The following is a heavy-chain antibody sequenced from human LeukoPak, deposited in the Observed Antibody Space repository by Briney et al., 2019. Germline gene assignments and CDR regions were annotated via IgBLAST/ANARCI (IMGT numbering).Heavy chain of an antibody. V-gene: IGHV3-23*01. CDR3: AKDHHQWAVAGTGY. J-gene: IGHJ4*02. CDR1: GFTFSSYA. Sequence: GGSLRLSCAAYGFTFSSYAMSWVRQAPGKGLEWVSAISGSGGSTYYADSVKGRFTISRDNSKNTLYLQMNSLRAEDTAVYYCAKDHHQWAVAGTGYWGQGTLVTVSS. CDR2: ISGSGGST. D-gene: IGHD6-19*01.